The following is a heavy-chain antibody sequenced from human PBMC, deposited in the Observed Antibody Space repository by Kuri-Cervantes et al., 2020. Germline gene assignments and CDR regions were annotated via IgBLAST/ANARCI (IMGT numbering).Heavy chain of an antibody. CDR3: ARYYYDSSLSPRYYYYYGMDV. CDR1: GFTFSSYG. Sequence: GGSLRLSCAASGFTFSSYGMHWVRQAPGKGLEWVAVIWYDGSNKYYADSVKGRFTISRDNSKNTLYLQMNSLRAEDTAVYYCARYYYDSSLSPRYYYYYGMDVWGQGTTVTVSS. CDR2: IWYDGSNK. V-gene: IGHV3-33*01. D-gene: IGHD3-22*01. J-gene: IGHJ6*02.